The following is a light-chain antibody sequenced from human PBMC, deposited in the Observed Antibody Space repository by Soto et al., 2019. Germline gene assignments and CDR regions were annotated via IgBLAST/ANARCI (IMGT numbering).Light chain of an antibody. CDR3: SSYTSSRTVI. CDR2: GVS. Sequence: QSVLTQPASVSASPGQSITISCTGTSRDVGGYNYVSWCQQHPGKPPKLMIYGVSNRPSGVSNRFSGSKSGNTASLTISGLQAEDEADYYCSSYTSSRTVIFGGGTKVTVL. CDR1: SRDVGGYNY. J-gene: IGLJ2*01. V-gene: IGLV2-14*03.